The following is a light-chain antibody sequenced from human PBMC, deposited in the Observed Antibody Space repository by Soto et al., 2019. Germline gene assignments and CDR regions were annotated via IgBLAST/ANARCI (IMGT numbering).Light chain of an antibody. CDR2: DVS. V-gene: IGLV2-14*03. CDR1: SSDVGGYNY. Sequence: QSALTQPASVSGSPGQSITISCTGTSSDVGGYNYVSWYQHHPGKAPKLMIFDVSNRPSGVSNRFSGSKSGNTASLTISGPQPEDEADYYCSSYTPSNTRQIVFGTGTKVTVL. J-gene: IGLJ1*01. CDR3: SSYTPSNTRQIV.